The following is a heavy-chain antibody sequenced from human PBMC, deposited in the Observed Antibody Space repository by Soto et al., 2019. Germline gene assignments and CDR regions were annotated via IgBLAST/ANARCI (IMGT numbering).Heavy chain of an antibody. V-gene: IGHV1-8*01. Sequence: GTPVKVTCKASGYTLTSYDINWVRQATGQGLEWMGWMNPNSGNTGYAQKFQGGVTMTRNTSISTAYMELSSLRSEDTAVYYCAREWYYDILTGHPPDYCYYGMDVWGQGTTVTVSS. J-gene: IGHJ6*02. D-gene: IGHD3-9*01. CDR3: AREWYYDILTGHPPDYCYYGMDV. CDR2: MNPNSGNT. CDR1: GYTLTSYD.